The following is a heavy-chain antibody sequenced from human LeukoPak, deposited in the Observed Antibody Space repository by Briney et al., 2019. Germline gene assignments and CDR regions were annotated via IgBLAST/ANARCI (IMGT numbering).Heavy chain of an antibody. CDR2: IKQDGSEK. CDR1: GFTFSSYW. CDR3: AREDSYYYGSGSYPFDY. V-gene: IGHV3-7*01. Sequence: GGSLRLSCAASGFTFSSYWMSWVRQAPGKGLEWVANIKQDGSEKYYVDSVKGRFTISRDNAKNSLYLQMNSLRAEDTAVYYCAREDSYYYGSGSYPFDYWSQGTLVTVSS. J-gene: IGHJ4*02. D-gene: IGHD3-10*01.